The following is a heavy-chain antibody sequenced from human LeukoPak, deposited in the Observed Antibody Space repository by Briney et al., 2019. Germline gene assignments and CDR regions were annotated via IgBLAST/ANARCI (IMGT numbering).Heavy chain of an antibody. CDR2: IMQDGSEK. Sequence: GGSLRLSCAASGFTFTTYWMSWLRQAPGKGLEWVANIMQDGSEKYYVDSVRGRFTISRDNAKNSLYLQMNSLRAEDTAVYYCAKAVGTTIVYFRHWGQGTLVTVSS. CDR3: AKAVGTTIVYFRH. J-gene: IGHJ1*01. CDR1: GFTFTTYW. V-gene: IGHV3-7*01. D-gene: IGHD1-26*01.